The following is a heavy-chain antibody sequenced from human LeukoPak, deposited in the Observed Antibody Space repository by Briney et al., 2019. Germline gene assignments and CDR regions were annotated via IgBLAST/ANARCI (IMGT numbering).Heavy chain of an antibody. CDR1: GFTFSAHG. CDR2: IGGSGGFIT. Sequence: GGSLRLSCAASGFTFSAHGMNWVRQSPGRGLEWVSGIGGSGGFITYYADSVKGRFTVSRDNSKDTMYLQMNGLRAEDTAVYYCARGGKEVRGVVYYYYYMDVWGKGTTVTISS. D-gene: IGHD3-10*01. CDR3: ARGGKEVRGVVYYYYYMDV. V-gene: IGHV3-23*01. J-gene: IGHJ6*03.